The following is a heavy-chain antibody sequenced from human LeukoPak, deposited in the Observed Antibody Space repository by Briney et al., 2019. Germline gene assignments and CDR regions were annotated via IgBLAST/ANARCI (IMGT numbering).Heavy chain of an antibody. Sequence: PSETLSLTCTVSGGSISSSSYYWGWIRQPPGKGLEWIGSIYYSGSTYYNPSLKSRVTISVDTSKNQFSLKLSSVTAADTAVYYCARDRGEYCSGGSCYDDAFDIWGQGTMVTVSS. J-gene: IGHJ3*02. CDR1: GGSISSSSYY. CDR2: IYYSGST. V-gene: IGHV4-39*07. D-gene: IGHD2-15*01. CDR3: ARDRGEYCSGGSCYDDAFDI.